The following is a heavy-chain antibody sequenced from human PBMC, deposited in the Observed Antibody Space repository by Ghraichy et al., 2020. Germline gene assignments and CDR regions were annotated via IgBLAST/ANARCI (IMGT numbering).Heavy chain of an antibody. D-gene: IGHD3-10*01. V-gene: IGHV4-59*11. CDR3: ARDSYYGRSVKLAP. J-gene: IGHJ5*02. CDR1: GDSISSHY. Sequence: SETLSLTCIVSGDSISSHYWSWIRQSPGKAVEWIGCLYYSGNIYYNPSFHNRVTMSLDTSKKQFSLKLTSVTAADTAIYFCARDSYYGRSVKLAPWGQGTLVTVSS. CDR2: LYYSGNI.